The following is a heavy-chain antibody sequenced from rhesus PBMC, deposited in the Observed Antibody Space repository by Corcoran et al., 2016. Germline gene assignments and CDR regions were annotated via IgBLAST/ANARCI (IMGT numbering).Heavy chain of an antibody. J-gene: IGHJ2*01. CDR1: GGSISSNY. V-gene: IGHV4-173*01. CDR2: ISGSAGST. CDR3: ARWRNIWTGYLGWYCDL. D-gene: IGHD3-3*01. Sequence: QLQLQESGPGLVKPSETLSLTCTVSGGSISSNYWSWISQPPGKCLEWIRLISGSAGSTDYNPCLRSRVTISTDTSKNQFSLKLSSVTVADTCVYYCARWRNIWTGYLGWYCDLWGPGTPITISS.